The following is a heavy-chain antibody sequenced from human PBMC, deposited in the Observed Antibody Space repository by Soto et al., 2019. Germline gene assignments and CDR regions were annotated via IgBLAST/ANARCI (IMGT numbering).Heavy chain of an antibody. CDR1: GYTFTNYG. Sequence: QVQLVQSGSEVKKPGASVKVSCKASGYTFTNYGMSWVRNAPGQGLEWMGGISAYNGNTNHAQNFQGRVTMTTDTSTNTAYMELRSLRSDDTAVYYCARCYCSVGSCYSCWHFDLWGRGALVTVSS. J-gene: IGHJ2*01. CDR3: ARCYCSVGSCYSCWHFDL. D-gene: IGHD2-15*01. V-gene: IGHV1-18*01. CDR2: ISAYNGNT.